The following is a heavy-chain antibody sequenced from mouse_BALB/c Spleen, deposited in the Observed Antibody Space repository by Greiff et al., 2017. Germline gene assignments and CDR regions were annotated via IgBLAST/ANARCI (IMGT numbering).Heavy chain of an antibody. V-gene: IGHV1-5*01. J-gene: IGHJ3*01. CDR3: TRASSYGWFAY. Sequence: EVQLQQSGTVLARPGASVKMSCKASGYTFTSYWMHWVKQRPGQGLEWIGAIYPGNSDTSYNQKFKGKAKLTAVTSTSTAYMELSSLTNEDSAVYYCTRASSYGWFAYWGQGTLVTVSA. CDR2: IYPGNSDT. D-gene: IGHD1-1*01. CDR1: GYTFTSYW.